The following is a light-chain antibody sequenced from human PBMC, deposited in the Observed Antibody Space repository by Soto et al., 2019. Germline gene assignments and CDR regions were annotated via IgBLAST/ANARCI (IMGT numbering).Light chain of an antibody. CDR3: NSYTSSSTLV. J-gene: IGLJ1*01. Sequence: QSALTQPASVSGSPGQSITISCTGTSSDVGGYNYVSWYQQHPGKAPKLMIYEVSNRPSGISNRFSGSKSGNTASLTISGLQAEDEGDYYCNSYTSSSTLVFGTGTKVTVL. V-gene: IGLV2-14*01. CDR2: EVS. CDR1: SSDVGGYNY.